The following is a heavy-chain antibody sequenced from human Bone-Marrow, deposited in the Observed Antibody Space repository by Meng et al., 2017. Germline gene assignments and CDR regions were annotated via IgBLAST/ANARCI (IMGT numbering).Heavy chain of an antibody. CDR2: IYYSGST. V-gene: IGHV4-39*07. Sequence: SEPLSLTCTVSGGSISSSSYYWGWIRQPPGKGLEWIGSIYYSGSTYYNPSLKSRVTISVDTSKNQFSLKLRSVTAANTAVYYCASRPYGDYYFDYWGQGTLVTVSS. D-gene: IGHD4-17*01. CDR1: GGSISSSSYY. J-gene: IGHJ4*02. CDR3: ASRPYGDYYFDY.